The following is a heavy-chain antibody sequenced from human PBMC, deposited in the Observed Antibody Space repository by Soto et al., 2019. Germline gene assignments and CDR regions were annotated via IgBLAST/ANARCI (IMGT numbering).Heavy chain of an antibody. CDR2: ISGSGGST. Sequence: EVQLLESGGGLVQPGGSLRHSCAASGFTFSSYAMSWVRQAPGKGLEWVSAISGSGGSTYYADSVKGRFTISRDNSKNTLYLQMNSLRAEDTAVYCCAKSTVTKYYYYYYIDVWGKGTTVTVSS. CDR1: GFTFSSYA. V-gene: IGHV3-23*01. J-gene: IGHJ6*03. CDR3: AKSTVTKYYYYYYIDV. D-gene: IGHD4-4*01.